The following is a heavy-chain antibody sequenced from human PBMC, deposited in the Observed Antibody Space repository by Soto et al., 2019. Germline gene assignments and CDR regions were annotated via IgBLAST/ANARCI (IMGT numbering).Heavy chain of an antibody. D-gene: IGHD2-2*01. J-gene: IGHJ6*03. V-gene: IGHV1-69*04. Sequence: SVKVSCKATGGTFSSYTISWVRQAPGQGLEWMGRIIPILGIANYAQKFQGRVTITADKSTSTAYMELSSLRSEDTAVYYCARDREDIVVVPAAMYYYYMDVWGKGTTVTVSS. CDR1: GGTFSSYT. CDR3: ARDREDIVVVPAAMYYYYMDV. CDR2: IIPILGIA.